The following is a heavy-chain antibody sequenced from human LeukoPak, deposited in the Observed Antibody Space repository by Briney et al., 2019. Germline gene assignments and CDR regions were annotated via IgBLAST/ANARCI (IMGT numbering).Heavy chain of an antibody. CDR1: GGTFSSYA. Sequence: SVKVSCKASGGTFSSYAISWVRQAPGQGLEWMGRIIPILGIANYAQKFQGRVTITADESTSTAYMELSSLRSEDTAVYYCARDTYYYDSSGYYPFDYWGQGTLVTVSS. D-gene: IGHD3-22*01. CDR2: IIPILGIA. CDR3: ARDTYYYDSSGYYPFDY. J-gene: IGHJ4*02. V-gene: IGHV1-69*04.